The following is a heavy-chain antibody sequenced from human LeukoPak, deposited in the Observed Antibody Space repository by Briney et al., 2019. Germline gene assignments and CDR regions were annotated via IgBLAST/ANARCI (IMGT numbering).Heavy chain of an antibody. Sequence: PGGSLRLSCAASGFTFSSYGMHWVRQAPGKGLEWVAFIRYDGSNKYYADSVKGRFTISRDNSKNTLYLQMNSLRAEDTAVYYCARDGLGGSGPRLDYWGQGTLVTVSS. CDR2: IRYDGSNK. CDR1: GFTFSSYG. V-gene: IGHV3-30*02. D-gene: IGHD1-26*01. J-gene: IGHJ4*02. CDR3: ARDGLGGSGPRLDY.